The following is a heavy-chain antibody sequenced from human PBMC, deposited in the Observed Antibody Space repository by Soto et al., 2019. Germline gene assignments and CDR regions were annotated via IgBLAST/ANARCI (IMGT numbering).Heavy chain of an antibody. Sequence: QVQLVQSGAEVKKPGASVKVSCKASGYTFTSYDINWVRQATGQGLEWMGWMNSNSGNTGYAQKFQGRVTMTRNTPITTAYMELSRLRSEYTAVSYWARTIYGDNVDYWGQGTLVTVSS. J-gene: IGHJ4*02. CDR1: GYTFTSYD. D-gene: IGHD4-17*01. V-gene: IGHV1-8*02. CDR3: ARTIYGDNVDY. CDR2: MNSNSGNT.